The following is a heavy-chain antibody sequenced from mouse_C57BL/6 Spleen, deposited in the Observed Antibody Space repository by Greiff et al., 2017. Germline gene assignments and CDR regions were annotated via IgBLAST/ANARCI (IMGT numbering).Heavy chain of an antibody. CDR1: GYTFTGYW. Sequence: QVQLQQSGAELMKPGASVKLSCKATGYTFTGYWLEWVKQRPGHGLEWIGEILPGSGSTNYNEKFKGKATFTADTSSNTAYMQLSSLTTEDSAIYYCARSGTMVTSTGTFAYWGQGTLVTVSA. V-gene: IGHV1-9*01. CDR3: ARSGTMVTSTGTFAY. CDR2: ILPGSGST. J-gene: IGHJ3*01. D-gene: IGHD2-2*01.